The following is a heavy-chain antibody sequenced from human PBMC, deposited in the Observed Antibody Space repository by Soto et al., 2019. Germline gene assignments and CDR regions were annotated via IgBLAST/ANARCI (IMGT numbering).Heavy chain of an antibody. Sequence: QVQLVQSGAEVKKPGSSVRVSCQASGATFNTITINWVRQAPGQGLEWMGGFVPVFGSATYAQQFRGRLTISADASTRTFYMHLRELKSEDTALYFCVREDDTTGSYSWFAPWGPGTRVTVSS. CDR3: VREDDTTGSYSWFAP. CDR2: FVPVFGSA. D-gene: IGHD3-22*01. V-gene: IGHV1-69*01. J-gene: IGHJ5*02. CDR1: GATFNTIT.